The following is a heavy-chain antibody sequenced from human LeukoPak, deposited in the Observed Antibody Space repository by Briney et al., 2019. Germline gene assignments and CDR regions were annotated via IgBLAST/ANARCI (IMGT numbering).Heavy chain of an antibody. V-gene: IGHV4-59*08. D-gene: IGHD6-25*01. J-gene: IGHJ6*02. CDR2: IYYSGST. CDR1: GGSISSYY. CDR3: ARCGDYYYYGMDV. Sequence: PSETLSLTCTVSGGSISSYYWSWIRQPPGKGLEWIGYIYYSGSTNYNPSLKSRVTISVDTSKNQFSLKLSSVTAADAAMYYCARCGDYYYYGMDVWGQGTTVTVSS.